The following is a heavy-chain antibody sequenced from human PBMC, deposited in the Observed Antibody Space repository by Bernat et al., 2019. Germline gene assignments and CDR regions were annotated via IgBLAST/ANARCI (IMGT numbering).Heavy chain of an antibody. CDR1: GGSISSYY. CDR2: IYYSGST. D-gene: IGHD3-22*01. V-gene: IGHV4-59*01. Sequence: QVQLQESGPGLVKPSETLSLTCTVSGGSISSYYWSWIRQPPGKGLEWIGYIYYSGSTNYNPSLKSRVTISVDTSKNQFSLKLSSVTAADTAVYYCARGGPYDYDSSGYYYWGQGTLVTVSS. J-gene: IGHJ4*02. CDR3: ARGGPYDYDSSGYYY.